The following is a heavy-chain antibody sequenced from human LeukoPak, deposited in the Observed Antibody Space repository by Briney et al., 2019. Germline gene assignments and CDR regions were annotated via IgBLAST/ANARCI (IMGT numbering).Heavy chain of an antibody. CDR1: GFTFDDYA. D-gene: IGHD3-22*01. V-gene: IGHV3-43*02. J-gene: IGHJ6*02. Sequence: EGSLRLSCAASGFTFDDYAMHWVRQAPGKGLEWVSLISGDGGSTYYADSVKGRFTISRDNSKNSLYLQMNSLRTEDTALYYCAKDAYYDSSGYYIYYYYGMDVWGQGTTVTVSS. CDR2: ISGDGGST. CDR3: AKDAYYDSSGYYIYYYYGMDV.